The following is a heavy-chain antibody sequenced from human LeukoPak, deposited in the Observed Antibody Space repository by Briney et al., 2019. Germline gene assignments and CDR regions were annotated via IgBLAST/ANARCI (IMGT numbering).Heavy chain of an antibody. CDR3: APHGGWGPHAFDI. V-gene: IGHV1-2*02. Sequence: GASVKVSCKASGYTFTGYYMHWVRQAPGQGLEWMGWINPNSGGTNYAQKFQGRVTMTRDTSISTAYMELSRLRSDDTAVYYCAPHGGWGPHAFDIWGQGTMVTVSS. J-gene: IGHJ3*02. CDR2: INPNSGGT. D-gene: IGHD3-16*01. CDR1: GYTFTGYY.